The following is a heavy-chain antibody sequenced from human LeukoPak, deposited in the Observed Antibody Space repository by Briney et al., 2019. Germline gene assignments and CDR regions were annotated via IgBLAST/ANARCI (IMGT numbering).Heavy chain of an antibody. CDR1: GYTFTSYG. D-gene: IGHD4-17*01. V-gene: IGHV1-46*01. CDR2: INPSGGST. J-gene: IGHJ6*03. CDR3: ARATVTRAWYYYYMDV. Sequence: GASVKVSCKASGYTFTSYGISWVRQAPGQGLEWMGIINPSGGSTSYAQKFQGRVTMTRDMSTSTVYMELSSLRSEDTAVYYCARATVTRAWYYYYMDVWGKGTTVTVSS.